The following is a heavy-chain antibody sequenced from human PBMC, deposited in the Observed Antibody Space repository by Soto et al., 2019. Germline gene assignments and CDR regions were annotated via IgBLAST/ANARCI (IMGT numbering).Heavy chain of an antibody. Sequence: QVQLVESGGSVVQPGRSPRLSCAASGFTFSSYGMHWVRQAPGKGLEWVTGILYDGSDKYYADSVKGRFTISRENSKNTLYLQMNSLRTEDSAVYYCAKAGGGFGDFVHHWGQGTPVTVSS. CDR1: GFTFSSYG. CDR2: ILYDGSDK. V-gene: IGHV3-30*18. J-gene: IGHJ4*02. D-gene: IGHD3-10*01. CDR3: AKAGGGFGDFVHH.